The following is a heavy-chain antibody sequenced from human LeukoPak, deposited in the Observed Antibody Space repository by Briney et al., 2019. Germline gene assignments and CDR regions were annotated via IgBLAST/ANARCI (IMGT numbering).Heavy chain of an antibody. CDR2: ISWNSGNI. CDR3: AKDMGHVGVALD. CDR1: GFTFDDYA. D-gene: IGHD1-26*01. Sequence: GGSLRLSCAASGFTFDDYAMHWVRQAPGKGLEWVSSISWNSGNIDYADSVKGRFTISRDSAKNSLHLQMNSLRAEDTALYYCAKDMGHVGVALDWGQGTLVTVSS. V-gene: IGHV3-9*01. J-gene: IGHJ4*02.